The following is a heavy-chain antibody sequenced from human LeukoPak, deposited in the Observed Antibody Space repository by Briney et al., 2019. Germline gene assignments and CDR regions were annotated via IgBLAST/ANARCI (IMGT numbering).Heavy chain of an antibody. D-gene: IGHD3-22*01. CDR3: ARDPLYYYDSSGLSPYWFDP. CDR1: GFTFSSYA. CDR2: ISYDGSNK. J-gene: IGHJ5*02. Sequence: GALRLSCAASGFTFSSYAMHWVRQAPGKGLEWVAVISYDGSNKYYADSVKGRFTISRDNSKNTLYLQMNSLRAEDTAVYYCARDPLYYYDSSGLSPYWFDPWGQGTLVTVSS. V-gene: IGHV3-30-3*01.